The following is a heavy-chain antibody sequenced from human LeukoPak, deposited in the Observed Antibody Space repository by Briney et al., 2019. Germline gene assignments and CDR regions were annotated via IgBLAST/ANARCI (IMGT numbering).Heavy chain of an antibody. CDR1: GFTVSSHY. Sequence: GGSLRLSCAASGFTVSSHYISWVRPAPGKGLEWVSVLYSGGDTYYADSVKGRFTISRHNSKNTLYLQMNSLRPEDTAVYYCAREVRDAFDIWGRGTMVIVSS. J-gene: IGHJ3*02. V-gene: IGHV3-53*04. CDR3: AREVRDAFDI. CDR2: LYSGGDT.